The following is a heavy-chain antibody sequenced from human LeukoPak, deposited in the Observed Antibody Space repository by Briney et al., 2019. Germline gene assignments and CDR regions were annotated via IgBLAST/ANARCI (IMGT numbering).Heavy chain of an antibody. V-gene: IGHV1-2*02. D-gene: IGHD6-13*01. Sequence: ASVKVSCKASGYTFTGYYMHWVRQAPGQGLEWMGWINPNSGGTNYTQKFQGRVTMTRDTSISTAYMELSRLRSDDTAVYYCARDLVAAAGTAPDYWGQGTLVTVSS. CDR3: ARDLVAAAGTAPDY. CDR1: GYTFTGYY. J-gene: IGHJ4*02. CDR2: INPNSGGT.